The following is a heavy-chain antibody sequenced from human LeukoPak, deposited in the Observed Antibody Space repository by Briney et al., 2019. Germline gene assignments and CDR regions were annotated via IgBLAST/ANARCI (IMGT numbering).Heavy chain of an antibody. J-gene: IGHJ4*02. CDR2: ISSSISSI. Sequence: GGSLRLSCAASGFTFTSYSMNWVRQAPGKGLEWVSYISSSISSIYYADSVKGRFTISRDNSKNTLYLQMNSLRAEDTAVYYCAKDSYYDYVWGSYQPGYYFDYWGQGTLVTVSS. D-gene: IGHD3-16*02. CDR3: AKDSYYDYVWGSYQPGYYFDY. CDR1: GFTFTSYS. V-gene: IGHV3-48*01.